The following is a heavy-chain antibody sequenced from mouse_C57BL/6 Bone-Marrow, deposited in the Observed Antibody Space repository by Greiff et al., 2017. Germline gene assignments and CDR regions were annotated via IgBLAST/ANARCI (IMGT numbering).Heavy chain of an antibody. Sequence: EVQLQESGPELVKPGASVKISCKASGYSFTGYYMHWVKQSHGNILDWIGYIYPYNGVSSYNQKFKGKATLTVDKSSSTAYMELRSLTSEDSAVYYCARKGNYGSSYGFAYWGQGTLVTVSA. CDR1: GYSFTGYY. D-gene: IGHD1-1*01. J-gene: IGHJ3*01. CDR2: IYPYNGVS. CDR3: ARKGNYGSSYGFAY. V-gene: IGHV1-31*01.